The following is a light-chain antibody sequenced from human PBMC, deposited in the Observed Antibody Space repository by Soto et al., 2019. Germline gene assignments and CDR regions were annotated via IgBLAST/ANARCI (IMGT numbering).Light chain of an antibody. CDR2: AAS. Sequence: PGYIAPLSCSASQSLGSGYLAWYQQKPGQAPRILIYAASTGATGIPDRFSGSGSGTDYSLTISRLEPEDFAVYYCQQYDTSPRTFGQGTKVDIK. V-gene: IGKV3-20*01. CDR1: QSLGSGY. CDR3: QQYDTSPRT. J-gene: IGKJ1*01.